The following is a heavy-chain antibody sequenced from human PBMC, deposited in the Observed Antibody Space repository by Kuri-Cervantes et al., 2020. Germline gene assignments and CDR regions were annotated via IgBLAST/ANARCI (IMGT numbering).Heavy chain of an antibody. CDR3: ARGYDGFAFDI. Sequence: GESLKISCAASGFTFSSYWMHWVRQAPEKGLVWVSRINSDGSSTSYADSVKGRFTISRDNAKNTLYLQMGSLRAEDMAVYYCARGYDGFAFDIWGQGTMVTVSS. V-gene: IGHV3-74*01. CDR2: INSDGSST. J-gene: IGHJ3*02. D-gene: IGHD5-12*01. CDR1: GFTFSSYW.